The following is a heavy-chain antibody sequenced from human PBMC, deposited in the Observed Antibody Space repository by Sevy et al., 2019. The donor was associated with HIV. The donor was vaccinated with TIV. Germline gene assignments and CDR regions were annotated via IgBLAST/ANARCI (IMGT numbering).Heavy chain of an antibody. CDR3: ARHCGSTSCSHAFDI. D-gene: IGHD2-2*01. CDR1: GGSFSGYY. Sequence: SETLSLTCAVYGGSFSGYYWSWIRQPPGKGLEWIGEINHSGSTNYNPSLKSRVTISVDTSKNQFSLKLSSVTAADTAVYYCARHCGSTSCSHAFDIWGQGTMVIVSS. CDR2: INHSGST. V-gene: IGHV4-34*01. J-gene: IGHJ3*02.